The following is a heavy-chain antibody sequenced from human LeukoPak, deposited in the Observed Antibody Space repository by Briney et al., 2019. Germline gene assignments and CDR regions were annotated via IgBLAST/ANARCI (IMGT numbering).Heavy chain of an antibody. Sequence: GGSLRLSCTASGFTFSSYEMNWVRQAPGKGLEWVSYISSSGSTIYYADSVKGRFTISRDNAKNSLYLQMNGLRAEDTAVYYCARVVEMATIGLGYYFDYWGQGTLVTVSS. J-gene: IGHJ4*02. CDR3: ARVVEMATIGLGYYFDY. CDR2: ISSSGSTI. CDR1: GFTFSSYE. V-gene: IGHV3-48*03. D-gene: IGHD5-24*01.